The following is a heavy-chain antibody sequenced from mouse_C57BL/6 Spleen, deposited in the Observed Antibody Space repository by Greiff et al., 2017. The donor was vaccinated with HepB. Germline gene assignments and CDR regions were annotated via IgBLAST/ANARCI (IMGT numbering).Heavy chain of an antibody. J-gene: IGHJ1*03. V-gene: IGHV5-6*02. Sequence: EVKLVESGGDLVKPGGSLKLSCAASGFTFSSYGMSWVRQTPDKRLEWVATISSGGSYTYYPDSVKGRFTISRDNAKNTLYLQMSSLKSEDTAMYYCARHGYDYDGDWYFDVWGTGTTVTVSS. CDR1: GFTFSSYG. CDR3: ARHGYDYDGDWYFDV. CDR2: ISSGGSYT. D-gene: IGHD2-4*01.